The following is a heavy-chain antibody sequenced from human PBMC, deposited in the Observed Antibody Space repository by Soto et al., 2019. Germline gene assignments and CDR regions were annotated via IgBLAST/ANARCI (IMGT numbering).Heavy chain of an antibody. J-gene: IGHJ4*02. CDR2: IKQDGSEK. Sequence: GGSLRLSCAASGFIFSDYYMTWVRQAPGKGLEWVANIKQDGSEKFYVDSVKGRLTISRDNAKNSLYLQMNSLRADDTAVYYCARVWNDGRFDYWGQGTLVTVS. D-gene: IGHD1-1*01. CDR1: GFIFSDYY. CDR3: ARVWNDGRFDY. V-gene: IGHV3-7*01.